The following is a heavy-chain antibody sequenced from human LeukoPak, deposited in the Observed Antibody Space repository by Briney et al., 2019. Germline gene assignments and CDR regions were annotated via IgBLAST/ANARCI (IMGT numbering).Heavy chain of an antibody. CDR1: GYTFTSYG. CDR2: ISAYNGNT. Sequence: ASVKVSCKASGYTFTSYGISWVRQAPGQGLEWMGWISAYNGNTNYAQKLQGRVTMTTDTSTSTAYMELRSLRSEDTAVYYCAIGDFWSGFGAHYNWFDPWGQGTLVTVSS. J-gene: IGHJ5*02. V-gene: IGHV1-18*01. D-gene: IGHD3-3*01. CDR3: AIGDFWSGFGAHYNWFDP.